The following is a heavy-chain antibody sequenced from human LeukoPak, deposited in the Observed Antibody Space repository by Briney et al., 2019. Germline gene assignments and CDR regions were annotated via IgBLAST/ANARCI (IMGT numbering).Heavy chain of an antibody. CDR2: INHSGST. V-gene: IGHV4-34*01. J-gene: IGHJ4*02. CDR3: AGAVAGPIDY. CDR1: GGSFSGYY. Sequence: PSETLSLTCAVYGGSFSGYYWSWIRQPPGKGLEWIGEINHSGSTNYNPSLKSRVTISVDTSKNQFSLKLSSVTAADTAVYYCAGAVAGPIDYWGQGTLVTVSS. D-gene: IGHD6-19*01.